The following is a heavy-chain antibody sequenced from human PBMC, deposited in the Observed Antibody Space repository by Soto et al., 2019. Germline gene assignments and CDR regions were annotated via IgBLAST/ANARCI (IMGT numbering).Heavy chain of an antibody. CDR3: ARGPSRRLLFPYYYYYGMDV. CDR1: GGSISSYY. CDR2: IYYSGST. D-gene: IGHD3-3*01. Sequence: PSETLSLTCTVSGGSISSYYWSWIRQPPGKGLEWIGYIYYSGSTNYNPSLKSRVTISVDTSKSQFSLKLSSVTAADTAVYYCARGPSRRLLFPYYYYYGMDVWGQGTTVTVSS. J-gene: IGHJ6*02. V-gene: IGHV4-59*01.